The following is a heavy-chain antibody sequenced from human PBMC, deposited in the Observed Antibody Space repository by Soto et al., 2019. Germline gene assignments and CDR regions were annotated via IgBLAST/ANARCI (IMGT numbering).Heavy chain of an antibody. V-gene: IGHV3-23*01. Sequence: GGSLRLSCAASGFTFSSYAMSWVRQAPGKGLEWVSAISGSGGSTYYADSVKGRFTISRDNSKNTLYLQMNSLRAEDTAVYYCASITMIVVVSQFDYWGQGTLVTVSS. D-gene: IGHD3-22*01. CDR2: ISGSGGST. CDR3: ASITMIVVVSQFDY. CDR1: GFTFSSYA. J-gene: IGHJ4*02.